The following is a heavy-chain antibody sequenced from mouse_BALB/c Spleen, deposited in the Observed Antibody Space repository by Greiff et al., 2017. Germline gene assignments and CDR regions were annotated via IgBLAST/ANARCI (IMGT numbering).Heavy chain of an antibody. D-gene: IGHD1-1*01. CDR1: GYTFTSYV. J-gene: IGHJ1*01. CDR3: TRACGSSCGGFWYFDV. Sequence: EVQLQQSGPELVKPGASVKMSCKASGYTFTSYVMHWVKQKPGQGLEWIGYIIPYNDGTKYNEKFKGKATLTSDKSSSTAYMELSMLTSEDSAVYYCTRACGSSCGGFWYFDVWGAGTTVTVSS. CDR2: IIPYNDGT. V-gene: IGHV1-14*01.